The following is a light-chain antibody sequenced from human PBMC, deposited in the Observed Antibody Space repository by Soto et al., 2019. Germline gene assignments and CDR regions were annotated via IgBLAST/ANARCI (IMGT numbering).Light chain of an antibody. CDR1: SSDVGGYDY. CDR2: EVS. V-gene: IGLV2-14*01. CDR3: SSYTSRSTLYV. J-gene: IGLJ1*01. Sequence: QSVLTQPASVSGSPGQSITMSCTGTSSDVGGYDYVSWYQQHPGKAPKLMIYEVSNRPSGVSSRFSGSKSGNTASLTISGLRTEDEADYYCSSYTSRSTLYVFGTGTKVTVL.